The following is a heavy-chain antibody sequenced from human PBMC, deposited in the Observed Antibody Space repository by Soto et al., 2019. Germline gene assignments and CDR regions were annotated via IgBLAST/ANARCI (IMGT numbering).Heavy chain of an antibody. V-gene: IGHV4-39*01. Sequence: SETLSLTCTVSGGSISSSSYYWGWIRQPPGKGLEWIVIIYYSGSTYYNPSLKSLVTISVDTSKNQFSLKLSSVTAADTAVYYCARATYYDFWSGYYLGGWNWFDPWGQGTLVTVSS. J-gene: IGHJ5*02. CDR1: GGSISSSSYY. D-gene: IGHD3-3*01. CDR2: IYYSGST. CDR3: ARATYYDFWSGYYLGGWNWFDP.